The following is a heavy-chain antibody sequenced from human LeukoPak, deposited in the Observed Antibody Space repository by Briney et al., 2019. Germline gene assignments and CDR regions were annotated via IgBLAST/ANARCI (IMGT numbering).Heavy chain of an antibody. CDR3: AREPAGVPEYYFDY. CDR1: GGSITGYH. CDR2: RHTSGSGSA. Sequence: SPSETLSLTCTVSGGSITGYHWSWIRQSAGKGLEWIGRRHTSGSGSATFNPSLQSRVTVSIDKSKNQFSLNLISVTAADTAVYYCAREPAGVPEYYFDYWGQGTLVTVSS. V-gene: IGHV4-4*07. J-gene: IGHJ4*02.